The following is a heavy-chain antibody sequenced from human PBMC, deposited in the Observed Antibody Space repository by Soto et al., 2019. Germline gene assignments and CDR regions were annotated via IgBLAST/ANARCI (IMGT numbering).Heavy chain of an antibody. D-gene: IGHD2-15*01. J-gene: IGHJ4*02. Sequence: QAQLVPSGAEVKKPGASVKVSCKASGYFFTSYYIHWVRQAPGQSLQWLGWINPNGGNTHYVQKFQGRLTLTRDPSVSTVYMDLNSLTSDDTAIYYCARESMGGSSFRREYFDFWGQGTLVAVAS. CDR3: ARESMGGSSFRREYFDF. V-gene: IGHV1-2*02. CDR2: INPNGGNT. CDR1: GYFFTSYY.